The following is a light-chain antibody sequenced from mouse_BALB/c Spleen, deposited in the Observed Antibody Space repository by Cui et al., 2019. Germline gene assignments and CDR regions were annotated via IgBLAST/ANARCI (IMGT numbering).Light chain of an antibody. Sequence: DIVMTQSPSSLTVTAGEKVTMSCKSSARLLNSGNQKTYLTWYQQKPGQPPKLLIYWASTREAGVPDRFTGSGSGTDFTLTISSVQAEDLAVYYCQNDYSYPFTFGSGTKLEIK. CDR1: ARLLNSGNQKTY. CDR2: WAS. J-gene: IGKJ4*01. V-gene: IGKV8-19*01. CDR3: QNDYSYPFT.